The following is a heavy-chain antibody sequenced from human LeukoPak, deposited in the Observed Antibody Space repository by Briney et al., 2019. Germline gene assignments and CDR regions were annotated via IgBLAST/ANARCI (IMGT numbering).Heavy chain of an antibody. CDR3: ATYYDSSGYRFDY. Sequence: PSETLSLTCAVSGGSISSSNWWSWVRQSPGKGLEWIGEINHSGSTNYSPSLKSRVTMSVDKSKNQFSLKLTSVTAADTAVYYCATYYDSSGYRFDYWSQGTLVTVSS. CDR2: INHSGST. D-gene: IGHD3-22*01. V-gene: IGHV4-4*02. J-gene: IGHJ4*02. CDR1: GGSISSSNW.